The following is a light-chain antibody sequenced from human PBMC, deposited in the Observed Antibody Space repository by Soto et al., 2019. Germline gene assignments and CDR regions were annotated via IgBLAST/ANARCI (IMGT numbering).Light chain of an antibody. CDR1: SSNIVSNT. CDR3: AAWDDSLNGLV. Sequence: QSVLTQPPSASGTPGQRVTISCSGSSSNIVSNTVNWYQQLPGTAPKLLIYNNNQRPSGVPDRFSGSESGTSASLAISGLQSEDEADYYCAAWDDSLNGLVFGTGTKVTVL. CDR2: NNN. J-gene: IGLJ1*01. V-gene: IGLV1-44*01.